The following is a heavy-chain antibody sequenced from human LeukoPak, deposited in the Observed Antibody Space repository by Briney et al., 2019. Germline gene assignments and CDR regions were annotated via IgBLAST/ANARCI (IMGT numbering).Heavy chain of an antibody. CDR2: IYHTGST. CDR1: GGSISGYN. Sequence: PSETLSLTCTVSGGSISGYNWGWIRQPPGEGLEWIGSIYHTGSTYYNPSLKSRVTISVDKSKNQFSLKLSSVTAADTAVYYCSTKRSYSSSWYAHDYWGQGTLVTVSS. J-gene: IGHJ4*02. CDR3: STKRSYSSSWYAHDY. D-gene: IGHD6-13*01. V-gene: IGHV4-38-2*02.